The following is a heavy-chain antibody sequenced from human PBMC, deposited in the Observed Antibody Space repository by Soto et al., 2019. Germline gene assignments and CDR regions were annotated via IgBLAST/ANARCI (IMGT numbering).Heavy chain of an antibody. CDR1: GGSFSGYY. V-gene: IGHV4-34*01. J-gene: IGHJ5*02. CDR3: ARGGGYNWNYDNWFDP. CDR2: INHSGST. Sequence: QVQLQQWGAGLLKPSETLSLSCAVYGGSFSGYYWSWIRQPPGKGLEWIGEINHSGSTNYNPSLKSRVTISVDTSKNQFSLKLTSVTAADTAVYYSARGGGYNWNYDNWFDPWGQGTLVTVSS. D-gene: IGHD1-7*01.